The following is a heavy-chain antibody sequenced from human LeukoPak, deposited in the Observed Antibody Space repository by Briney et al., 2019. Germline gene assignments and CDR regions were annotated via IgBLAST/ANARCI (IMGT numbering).Heavy chain of an antibody. V-gene: IGHV1-24*01. Sequence: ASVKVSCKVSGDTLTELSMHWVRQAPGKGLEWMGGFDPKEGERVYAQNFQGRFTMTEDTSSGTAYMELSSLRSEDTAVYYCAVSDIVVVVAAQTRGSGDAFDIWGQGTMVTVSS. J-gene: IGHJ3*02. CDR3: AVSDIVVVVAAQTRGSGDAFDI. D-gene: IGHD2-15*01. CDR2: FDPKEGER. CDR1: GDTLTELS.